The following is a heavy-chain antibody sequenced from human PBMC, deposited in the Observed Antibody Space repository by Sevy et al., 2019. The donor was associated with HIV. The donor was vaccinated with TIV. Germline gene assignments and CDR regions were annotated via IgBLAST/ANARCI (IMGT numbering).Heavy chain of an antibody. D-gene: IGHD3-22*01. CDR3: ARWPYYDSSGGFDP. CDR2: ISSSGSTI. Sequence: GGSLRLSCAASGFTFSDYYMSWIRQAPGKGLEWISYISSSGSTIYYADSVKGRFTISRDNAKNSLYLQMNSLRAEDTAVYYCARWPYYDSSGGFDPWGQGTLVTVSS. CDR1: GFTFSDYY. V-gene: IGHV3-11*01. J-gene: IGHJ5*02.